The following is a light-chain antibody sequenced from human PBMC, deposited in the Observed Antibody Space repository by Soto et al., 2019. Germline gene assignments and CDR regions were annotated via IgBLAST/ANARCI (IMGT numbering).Light chain of an antibody. CDR3: QQYNSYSHT. CDR1: PSISNW. V-gene: IGKV1-5*03. J-gene: IGKJ2*01. CDR2: KAS. Sequence: DIQMTQSPSTLSASVGARVTITCRASPSISNWLAWYQQKPGKAPKLLIDKASSLESGVPSRFSGSGSGTEFTLTISSLQPDDFATYYCQQYNSYSHTFGQGTKLEIK.